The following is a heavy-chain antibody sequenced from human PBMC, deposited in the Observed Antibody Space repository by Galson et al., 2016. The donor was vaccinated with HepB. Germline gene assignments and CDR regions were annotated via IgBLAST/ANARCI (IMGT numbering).Heavy chain of an antibody. D-gene: IGHD3-10*01. Sequence: SLRLSCSASGFTGSSSYMSWVRQAPGKGLEWVSVIYSGGSTYYADSVKGRITISRDNSTNTLYLQMNSLRAEDTAGYYCARGPGARDGMNVWGQGTTVTVSS. CDR3: ARGPGARDGMNV. V-gene: IGHV3-53*01. CDR1: GFTGSSSY. CDR2: IYSGGST. J-gene: IGHJ6*02.